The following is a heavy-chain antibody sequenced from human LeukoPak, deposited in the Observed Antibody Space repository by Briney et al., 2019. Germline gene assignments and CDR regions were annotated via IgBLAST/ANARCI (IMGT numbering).Heavy chain of an antibody. J-gene: IGHJ6*02. CDR2: IYHSGST. Sequence: SETLSLTCAVSGGSISSSNWWSWVRQPPGKGLEWIGEIYHSGSTNYNPSLKSRVTISVDKSKNQFSLKLSSVTAADTAVYYCARGPASSRGLVTAIAPPYYYYGMDVWGQGTTVTVSS. CDR1: GGSISSSNW. D-gene: IGHD2-21*02. CDR3: ARGPASSRGLVTAIAPPYYYYGMDV. V-gene: IGHV4-4*02.